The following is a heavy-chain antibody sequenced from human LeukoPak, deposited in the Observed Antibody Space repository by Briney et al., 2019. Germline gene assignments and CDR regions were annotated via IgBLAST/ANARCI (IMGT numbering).Heavy chain of an antibody. CDR3: ARGWACSSTSCYGPPDWFDP. J-gene: IGHJ5*02. D-gene: IGHD2-2*01. CDR2: INSDGSST. Sequence: GGSLRLSCAASGFTFSSYWMHWVHQAPGKGLVWVSRINSDGSSTSYADSVKGRFTISRDNAKNTLYLQMNSLRAEDTAVYYCARGWACSSTSCYGPPDWFDPWGQGTLVTVSS. V-gene: IGHV3-74*01. CDR1: GFTFSSYW.